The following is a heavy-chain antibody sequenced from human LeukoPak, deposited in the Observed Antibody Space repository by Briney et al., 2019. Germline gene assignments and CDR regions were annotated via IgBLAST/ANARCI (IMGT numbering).Heavy chain of an antibody. CDR3: ARGSGQWGFDS. D-gene: IGHD3-10*01. V-gene: IGHV4-59*01. CDR1: GDSMNNYY. J-gene: IGHJ4*02. Sequence: PSETLSLTCTVSGDSMNNYYWSWIRQPPGKGMEYIGSIDYRGSTKYNPSLKSRVTISVDTSKNQFSLKLSSVTAADTAVYYCARGSGQWGFDSWGQGTLVTVSS. CDR2: IDYRGST.